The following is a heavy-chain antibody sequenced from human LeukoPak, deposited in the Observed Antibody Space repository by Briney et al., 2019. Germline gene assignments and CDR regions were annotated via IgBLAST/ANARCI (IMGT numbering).Heavy chain of an antibody. D-gene: IGHD6-13*01. J-gene: IGHJ3*02. CDR2: MNPNSGNT. CDR1: GYTFTSYD. Sequence: ASVKVSCKASGYTFTSYDINWVRQATGQGLEWMGWMNPNSGNTGYAQKFQGRVTMTRNTSISTAYMELSSLRSEDTAVYYCAGSSVEQQLADAFDIWGQGTMVTVSS. V-gene: IGHV1-8*01. CDR3: AGSSVEQQLADAFDI.